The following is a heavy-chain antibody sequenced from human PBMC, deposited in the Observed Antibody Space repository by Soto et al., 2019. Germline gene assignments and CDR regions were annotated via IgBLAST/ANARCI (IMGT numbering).Heavy chain of an antibody. J-gene: IGHJ6*03. D-gene: IGHD3-3*02. V-gene: IGHV4-39*02. CDR1: GGSITNPNDY. CDR2: IYFSGST. CDR3: ARELARLPPPFHYYYYYMDV. Sequence: SETLSLTCTVSGGSITNPNDYWGWIRQPPGKGLEWVGTIYFSGSTYYNPSLKSRVTISVDTSKNQFSLKLGSVTAADTAVYYCARELARLPPPFHYYYYYMDVWGKGTTVTVSS.